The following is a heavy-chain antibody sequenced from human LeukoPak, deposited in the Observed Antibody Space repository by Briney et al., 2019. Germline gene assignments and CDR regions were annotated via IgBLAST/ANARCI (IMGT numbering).Heavy chain of an antibody. CDR2: IFHSGST. J-gene: IGHJ4*02. V-gene: IGHV4-38-2*02. Sequence: SETLSLTCTVSGYSISSGHYWGWIRQPPGKGLEWIGSIFHSGSTYYNPSLKSRVTISVDTSKNQFSLKLSSVTAADTAVYYCATTGSSGTTTFDYWGQGTLVTVSS. CDR1: GYSISSGHY. D-gene: IGHD3-22*01. CDR3: ATTGSSGTTTFDY.